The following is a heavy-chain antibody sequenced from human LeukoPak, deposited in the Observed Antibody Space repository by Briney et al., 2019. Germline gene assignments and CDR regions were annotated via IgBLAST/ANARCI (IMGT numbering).Heavy chain of an antibody. Sequence: PGGSLRLSCAASGFTFNNAWMSWVRQAPGKGLEWVGRIKSKTDGGTTDYAAPVKGRFTISRDDPKNTLYLQMNSLKTEDTAVYYCTNYYYHSSDYYLPFDYWGQGTLVTVSS. CDR3: TNYYYHSSDYYLPFDY. CDR1: GFTFNNAW. V-gene: IGHV3-15*01. J-gene: IGHJ4*02. CDR2: IKSKTDGGTT. D-gene: IGHD3-22*01.